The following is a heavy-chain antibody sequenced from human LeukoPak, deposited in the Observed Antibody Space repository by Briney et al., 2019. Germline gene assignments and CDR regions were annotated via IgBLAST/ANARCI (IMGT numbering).Heavy chain of an antibody. CDR1: GGTISSCSYY. D-gene: IGHD5-24*01. V-gene: IGHV4-61*02. Sequence: SQTLCLTCTASGGTISSCSYYWSWLRQPAGQGLEWIGRIYSSGSTNYNPSLKSRVTISVDTSKNQFSLKLSSVTAADTAVYYCARQTAMATTYYFDIWGQGTLVTVSS. J-gene: IGHJ4*02. CDR3: ARQTAMATTYYFDI. CDR2: IYSSGST.